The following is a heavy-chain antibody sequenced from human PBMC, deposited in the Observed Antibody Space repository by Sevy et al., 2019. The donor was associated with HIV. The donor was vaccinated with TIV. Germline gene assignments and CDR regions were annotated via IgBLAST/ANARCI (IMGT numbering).Heavy chain of an antibody. D-gene: IGHD3-10*01. CDR3: ARVRRSYYFDY. CDR2: ISYDRSEK. J-gene: IGHJ4*02. Sequence: GGSLRLSCAASGFTFGSYGMHWVRQAPGKGLEWVAFISYDRSEKEYADSVKGRFTISRDKSKNTVDLQMNSLRVADTALYYCARVRRSYYFDYWGQGTLVTVSS. V-gene: IGHV3-33*01. CDR1: GFTFGSYG.